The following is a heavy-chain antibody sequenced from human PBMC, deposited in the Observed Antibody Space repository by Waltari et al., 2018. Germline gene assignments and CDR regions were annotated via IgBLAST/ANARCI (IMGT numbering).Heavy chain of an antibody. D-gene: IGHD2-2*01. Sequence: QVQLQESGPGLVKPSETLSLTCTVSGGSISSYYWSWIRQPAGKGLEWIGRIYTSGSTNYNPSLKSRVTMSVDTSKNQFSLKLSSVTAADTAVYYCARSLPSPDYYYYMDVWGKGTTVTISS. J-gene: IGHJ6*03. CDR1: GGSISSYY. CDR3: ARSLPSPDYYYYMDV. V-gene: IGHV4-4*07. CDR2: IYTSGST.